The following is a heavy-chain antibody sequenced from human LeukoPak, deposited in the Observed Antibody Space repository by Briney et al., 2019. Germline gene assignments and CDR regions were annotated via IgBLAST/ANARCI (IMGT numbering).Heavy chain of an antibody. V-gene: IGHV3-23*01. Sequence: QPGGSLRLSCAASGFTFSSYAMSWVRQAPGKGLEWVSAISGSGGSTYYADSVKGRFTISRDNSKNTLYLQMYSLRAEDTAVYYCAKGTPAAGAIYYYYYGMDVWGQGTTVTVSS. CDR1: GFTFSSYA. CDR2: ISGSGGST. CDR3: AKGTPAAGAIYYYYYGMDV. J-gene: IGHJ6*02. D-gene: IGHD6-13*01.